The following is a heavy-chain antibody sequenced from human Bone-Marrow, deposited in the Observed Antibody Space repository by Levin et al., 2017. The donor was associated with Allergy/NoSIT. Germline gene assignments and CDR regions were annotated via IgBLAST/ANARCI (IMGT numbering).Heavy chain of an antibody. CDR3: AKDRGYGSGTYGTFEV. D-gene: IGHD3-10*01. Sequence: ASVKVSCAASGFTFSSYGMNWVRQAPGKGLEWVSGISGGGINTYYADSMKGRFIISRDNSKNTLYLQMKSLRGDDTGVYYCAKDRGYGSGTYGTFEVWGQGTMVTVSS. V-gene: IGHV3-23*01. CDR2: ISGGGINT. CDR1: GFTFSSYG. J-gene: IGHJ3*01.